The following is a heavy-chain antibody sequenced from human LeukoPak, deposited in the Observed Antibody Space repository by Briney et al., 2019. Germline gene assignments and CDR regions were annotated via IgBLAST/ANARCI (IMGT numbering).Heavy chain of an antibody. D-gene: IGHD2-21*02. Sequence: GGSLRLSCAASGFSFSDHGMHWVRQAPGKGLEWVAFIRYDGSSEYYADSVKGRFTISRDNSKNTLYLQMYSLRADDTAVYYCAKDSIVVVTATRYFDYWGQGTLVTVSS. CDR3: AKDSIVVVTATRYFDY. CDR2: IRYDGSSE. V-gene: IGHV3-30*02. J-gene: IGHJ4*02. CDR1: GFSFSDHG.